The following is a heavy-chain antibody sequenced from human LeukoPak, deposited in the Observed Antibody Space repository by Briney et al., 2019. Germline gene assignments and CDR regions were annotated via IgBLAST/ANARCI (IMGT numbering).Heavy chain of an antibody. D-gene: IGHD3-3*01. J-gene: IGHJ4*02. V-gene: IGHV5-51*01. Sequence: GESLKISCKVSGYNFTNYWIAWVRQMPGKGLEWMGIIFPDDSDTRYSPSFQGQVTISADKSISTAYLQWSSLKASDTAMYYCARFVMPSFGVVIPGGYWGQGTLVTVSS. CDR2: IFPDDSDT. CDR3: ARFVMPSFGVVIPGGY. CDR1: GYNFTNYW.